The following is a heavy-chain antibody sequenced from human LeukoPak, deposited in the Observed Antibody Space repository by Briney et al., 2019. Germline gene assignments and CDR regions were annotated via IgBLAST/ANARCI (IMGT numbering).Heavy chain of an antibody. D-gene: IGHD3-16*01. CDR3: AKNGGPHGMDV. J-gene: IGHJ6*02. CDR2: IKHDGSET. Sequence: GGSLRLSCAASGFTFSSTWMSWVRQAPGKGLEWVANIKHDGSETNYVDSVKGRFTISGDNAKNSLHLQMNSLRVEDTAVYYCAKNGGPHGMDVWGQGTTVTVSS. CDR1: GFTFSSTW. V-gene: IGHV3-7*02.